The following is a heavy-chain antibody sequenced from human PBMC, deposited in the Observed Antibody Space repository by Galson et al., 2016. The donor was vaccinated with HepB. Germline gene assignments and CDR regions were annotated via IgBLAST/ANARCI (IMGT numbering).Heavy chain of an antibody. Sequence: QSGAEVKKPGESLKISCKGSGYNFPTYWIGWVRQMPGKGLECMGIIYPGDSDTRYSPSFQGQVTISADKSINTAYLQWSALKASDSAMYYCARRLTPGSPLVSFDMWGQGTMVTVSS. J-gene: IGHJ3*02. V-gene: IGHV5-51*01. CDR3: ARRLTPGSPLVSFDM. CDR2: IYPGDSDT. CDR1: GYNFPTYW. D-gene: IGHD2-21*02.